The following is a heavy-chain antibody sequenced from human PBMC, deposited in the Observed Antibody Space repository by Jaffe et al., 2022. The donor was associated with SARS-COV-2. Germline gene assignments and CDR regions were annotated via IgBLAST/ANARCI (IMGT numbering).Heavy chain of an antibody. J-gene: IGHJ4*02. D-gene: IGHD3-16*02. CDR2: ISAYNGNT. Sequence: QVQLVQSGAEVKKPGASVKVSCKASGYTFTSYGISWVRQAPGQGLEWMGWISAYNGNTNYAQKLQGRVTMTTDTSTSTAYMELRSLRSDDTAVYYCARVDYDYVWGSYRSMGFDYWGQGTLVTVSS. CDR1: GYTFTSYG. CDR3: ARVDYDYVWGSYRSMGFDY. V-gene: IGHV1-18*01.